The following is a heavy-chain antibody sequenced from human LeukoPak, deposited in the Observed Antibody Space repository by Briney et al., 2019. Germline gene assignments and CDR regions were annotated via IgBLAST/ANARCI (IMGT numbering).Heavy chain of an antibody. CDR1: GYTFTSYG. CDR3: ARDGYYYDSSGYRGPRLPYYFDY. Sequence: ASVKVSCKASGYTFTSYGISWVRQAPGQGLEWMGWISAYNGNTNYAQKLQGRVTMTTDTSTSTAYMELRSLRSDDTAVYYCARDGYYYDSSGYRGPRLPYYFDYWGQGTLVTVSS. CDR2: ISAYNGNT. D-gene: IGHD3-22*01. J-gene: IGHJ4*02. V-gene: IGHV1-18*01.